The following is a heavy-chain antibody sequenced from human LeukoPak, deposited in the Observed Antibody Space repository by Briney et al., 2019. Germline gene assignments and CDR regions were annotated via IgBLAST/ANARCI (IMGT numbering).Heavy chain of an antibody. Sequence: ASVKVSCKASGYTFTSYYMHWVRQAPGQGLEWMGIINPRGGSTSYTQKFQGRVTMTRDSSTSTVYMELSSLRSEDTAVYYCAIHSPLTTHAFDIWGQGTMVTVSS. CDR3: AIHSPLTTHAFDI. CDR1: GYTFTSYY. D-gene: IGHD4-17*01. CDR2: INPRGGST. V-gene: IGHV1-46*01. J-gene: IGHJ3*02.